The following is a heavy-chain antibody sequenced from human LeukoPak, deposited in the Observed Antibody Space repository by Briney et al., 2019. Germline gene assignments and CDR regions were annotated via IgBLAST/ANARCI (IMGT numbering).Heavy chain of an antibody. CDR1: GFTFRSCW. CDR3: ATPEEVTTHAFDI. D-gene: IGHD2-21*02. Sequence: PGGSLRLSCPASGFTFRSCWMHWVRQAPGKGLVWVSRINSDGSSTSYADSVKGRFTISRDNAKNTLYLQMNSLRAEDTAVYYCATPEEVTTHAFDIWGQETMVTVSS. J-gene: IGHJ3*02. CDR2: INSDGSST. V-gene: IGHV3-74*01.